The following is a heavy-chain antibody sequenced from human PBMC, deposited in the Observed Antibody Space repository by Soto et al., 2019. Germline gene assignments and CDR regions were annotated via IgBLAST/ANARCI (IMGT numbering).Heavy chain of an antibody. CDR3: ARQYYDFWSGYYTDYYYGMDV. D-gene: IGHD3-3*01. CDR1: GYSFTSYW. V-gene: IGHV5-51*01. CDR2: IYPGDSDT. Sequence: GESLKISCKGSGYSFTSYWIGWVRQMPGKGLEWMGIIYPGDSDTRYSPSFQGQVTISADKSISTAYLQWSSLKASDTAMYYCARQYYDFWSGYYTDYYYGMDVWGQGTTVTVS. J-gene: IGHJ6*02.